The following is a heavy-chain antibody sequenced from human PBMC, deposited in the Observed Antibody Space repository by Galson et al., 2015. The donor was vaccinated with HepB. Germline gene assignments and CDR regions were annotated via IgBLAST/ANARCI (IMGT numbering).Heavy chain of an antibody. CDR1: GGTFSSHA. Sequence: SVKVSCKASGGTFSSHAISWVRQAPGQGLEWMGGIIPIFGTANYAQKFQGRVTITADESTSTAYMELSSLRSEDTAVYYCATAVGDYDFWSGYQGYYYGMDVWGQGTTVTVSS. D-gene: IGHD3-3*01. V-gene: IGHV1-69*13. J-gene: IGHJ6*02. CDR2: IIPIFGTA. CDR3: ATAVGDYDFWSGYQGYYYGMDV.